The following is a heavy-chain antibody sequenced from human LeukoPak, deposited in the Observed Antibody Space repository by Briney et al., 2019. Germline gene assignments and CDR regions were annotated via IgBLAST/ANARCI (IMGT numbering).Heavy chain of an antibody. CDR1: GYTFTSYA. CDR3: AREIGYCGSSSCYARLFDY. J-gene: IGHJ4*02. V-gene: IGHV7-4-1*02. D-gene: IGHD2-2*01. CDR2: INTNTGNP. Sequence: ASVKVSCMASGYTFTSYAMNWVRQAPGQGLEWMGWINTNTGNPTYAQGFTGRFVFSLDTSVSTAYLQISSLKAEDTAVYYCAREIGYCGSSSCYARLFDYWGQGTLVTVSS.